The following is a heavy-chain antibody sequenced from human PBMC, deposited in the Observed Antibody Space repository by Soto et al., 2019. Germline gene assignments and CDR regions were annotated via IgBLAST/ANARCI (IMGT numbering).Heavy chain of an antibody. D-gene: IGHD1-1*01. Sequence: QVQLVQSGAEVKKPGSSVKVACKESGGTFSSYAIAWVRQAPGEGRGWMGGIVPIFGIANYAQKLQGRVAINTDATTNTAYMELSSLRSDDTAVYYCAKADKTRYNWNDLGNWFDPWGQGTLVIVSS. J-gene: IGHJ5*02. V-gene: IGHV1-69*01. CDR3: AKADKTRYNWNDLGNWFDP. CDR2: IVPIFGIA. CDR1: GGTFSSYA.